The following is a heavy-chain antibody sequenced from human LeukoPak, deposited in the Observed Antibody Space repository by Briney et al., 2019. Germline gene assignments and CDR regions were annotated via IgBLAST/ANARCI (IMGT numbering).Heavy chain of an antibody. CDR2: INWNGGST. J-gene: IGHJ6*03. Sequence: RTWGSLRLSCASSGFTFDDYGMRWVRQAPGKGLEWVSGINWNGGSTGYADSVKGRFTISRDNAKNSLYLQMNSLRAEDTALYYCARDSAAGVYYYYYMDVWGKGTTVTVSS. V-gene: IGHV3-20*04. CDR1: GFTFDDYG. D-gene: IGHD6-13*01. CDR3: ARDSAAGVYYYYYMDV.